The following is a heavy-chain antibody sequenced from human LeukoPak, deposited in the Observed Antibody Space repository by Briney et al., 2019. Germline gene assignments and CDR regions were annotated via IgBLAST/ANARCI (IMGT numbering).Heavy chain of an antibody. CDR2: IRSDGSST. D-gene: IGHD4-11*01. CDR3: GKVRDDSGNDC. J-gene: IGHJ4*02. CDR1: GFSFSDFG. V-gene: IGHV3-30*02. Sequence: GGSLRLXCAASGFSFSDFGMHWIRQAPGKGLEWVTLIRSDGSSTYYADSEKGRFTISRDTSKNTLYLQMNSLRVEDTAVYYGGKVRDDSGNDCWGQGILVIVST.